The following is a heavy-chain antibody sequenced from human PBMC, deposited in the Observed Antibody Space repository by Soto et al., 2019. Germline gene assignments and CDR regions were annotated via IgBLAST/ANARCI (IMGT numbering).Heavy chain of an antibody. J-gene: IGHJ5*02. D-gene: IGHD6-13*01. CDR1: GGSFSGYY. Sequence: PSETLSLTCAVYGGSFSGYYWSWIRQPPGKGLEWIGEINHSGSTNYNPSLKSRVTISVDTSKNQFSLKLSSVTAADTAVYYCARPSSSRRKFNWFDPWGQGTLVTVSS. CDR2: INHSGST. CDR3: ARPSSSRRKFNWFDP. V-gene: IGHV4-34*01.